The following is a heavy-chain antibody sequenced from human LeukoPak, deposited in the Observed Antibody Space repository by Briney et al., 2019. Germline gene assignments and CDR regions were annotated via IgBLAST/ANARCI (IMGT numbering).Heavy chain of an antibody. J-gene: IGHJ4*02. Sequence: PGGSLRLSCAASGFTFSSHWMHWVRQAPGKGLVWVSNINSDESSTYYADSVKGRFTISRDNAKNTLYLQMNSLRADDTAVYYCARGHLGALDYWGQGTLVTVSS. CDR2: INSDESST. CDR1: GFTFSSHW. D-gene: IGHD1-26*01. V-gene: IGHV3-74*01. CDR3: ARGHLGALDY.